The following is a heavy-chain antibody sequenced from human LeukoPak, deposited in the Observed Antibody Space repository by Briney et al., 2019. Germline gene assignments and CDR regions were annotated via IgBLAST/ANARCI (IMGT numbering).Heavy chain of an antibody. CDR3: ARGGWVHAFDT. CDR2: IYYSGNT. Sequence: SETLSLTCTVSGGSINYYYWSWIRQPPGKGLEWIAYIYYSGNTNYNPSPKSRVTISVDTSKNQFSLSLSSVTVADTAVYYCARGGWVHAFDTWGQGTMVTVSS. V-gene: IGHV4-59*01. J-gene: IGHJ3*02. CDR1: GGSINYYY. D-gene: IGHD6-19*01.